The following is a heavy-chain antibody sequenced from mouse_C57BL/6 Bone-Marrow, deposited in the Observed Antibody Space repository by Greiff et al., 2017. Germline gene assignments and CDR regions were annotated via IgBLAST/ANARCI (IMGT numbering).Heavy chain of an antibody. CDR3: ARRRYDYDGFAY. D-gene: IGHD2-4*01. Sequence: QVQLKQSGAELARPGASVKLSCKASGYTFTSYGISWVKQRTGQGLEWIGEIYPRSGNTYYNEKFKGKATLTADKSASTAYRELRSLTSEDSAVYFCARRRYDYDGFAYWGQGTLVTVSA. CDR1: GYTFTSYG. CDR2: IYPRSGNT. V-gene: IGHV1-81*01. J-gene: IGHJ3*01.